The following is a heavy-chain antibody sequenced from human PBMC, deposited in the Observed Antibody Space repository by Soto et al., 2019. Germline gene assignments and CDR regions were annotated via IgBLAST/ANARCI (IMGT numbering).Heavy chain of an antibody. D-gene: IGHD2-2*01. CDR1: GYTFTSYA. Sequence: ASVKVCCKASGYTFTSYARHWVRQAPGQRLEWMGWINAGNGNTKYSQKFQGRVTITRDTSASTAYMELSSLRSEDTAVYYCARSIVVVPAAEAFDYWGQGTLVTVSS. CDR3: ARSIVVVPAAEAFDY. V-gene: IGHV1-3*01. CDR2: INAGNGNT. J-gene: IGHJ4*02.